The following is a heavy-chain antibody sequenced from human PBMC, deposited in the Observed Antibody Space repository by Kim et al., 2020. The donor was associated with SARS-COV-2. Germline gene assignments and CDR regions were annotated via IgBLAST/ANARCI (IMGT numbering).Heavy chain of an antibody. D-gene: IGHD3-22*01. J-gene: IGHJ3*02. Sequence: DSVKGRFTISRDNAKNSLYLQMNSLRAEDTALYYCAKDESSGYYYNAFDIWGQGTMVTVSS. V-gene: IGHV3-9*01. CDR3: AKDESSGYYYNAFDI.